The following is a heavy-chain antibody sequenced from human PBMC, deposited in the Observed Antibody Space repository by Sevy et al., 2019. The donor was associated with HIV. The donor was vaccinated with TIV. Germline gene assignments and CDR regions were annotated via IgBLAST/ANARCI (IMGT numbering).Heavy chain of an antibody. Sequence: SETLSLTCTVSGGSISSGGYYWSWIRQHPGKGLEWIGYIYYSGSTYYNPSLKSRVTISVDTSKNQFSLKLSSVTAADTAVYYCARDEYVSSGTDWYFDLWGRGTLVTVSS. CDR1: GGSISSGGYY. J-gene: IGHJ2*01. CDR3: ARDEYVSSGTDWYFDL. D-gene: IGHD3-22*01. V-gene: IGHV4-31*03. CDR2: IYYSGST.